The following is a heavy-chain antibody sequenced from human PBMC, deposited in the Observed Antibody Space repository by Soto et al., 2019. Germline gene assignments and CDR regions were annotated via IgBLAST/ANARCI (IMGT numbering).Heavy chain of an antibody. J-gene: IGHJ6*02. CDR3: ARDWAVGAPGYYYYGMDV. V-gene: IGHV3-33*01. CDR1: GFTFSSYG. CDR2: IWYDGSNK. Sequence: GGSLRLSCAASGFTFSSYGMHWVRQAPGKGLEWVAVIWYDGSNKYYADSVKGRLTISRDNSKNTLYLQMNSLRAEDTAVYYCARDWAVGAPGYYYYGMDVWGQGTTVTVSS. D-gene: IGHD1-26*01.